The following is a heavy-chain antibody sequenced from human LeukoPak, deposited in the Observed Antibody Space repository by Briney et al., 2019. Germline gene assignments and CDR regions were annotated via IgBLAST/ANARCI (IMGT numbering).Heavy chain of an antibody. CDR1: GVSISSYY. D-gene: IGHD2-2*01. J-gene: IGHJ4*02. Sequence: SETLSLTCTVSGVSISSYYWSWIRQPAGKGLEWIGRVYTSGSTNYNPSLKTRVTISVDTSKNQFSLKLSSVTAADTAVYYCARAPFVVVPAAMPPLAYYFDYWGQGTLVTVSS. CDR2: VYTSGST. V-gene: IGHV4-4*07. CDR3: ARAPFVVVPAAMPPLAYYFDY.